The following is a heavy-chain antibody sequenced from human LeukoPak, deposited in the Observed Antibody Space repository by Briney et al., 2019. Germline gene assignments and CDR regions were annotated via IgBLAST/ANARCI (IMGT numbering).Heavy chain of an antibody. CDR1: GYTLTELS. J-gene: IGHJ4*02. Sequence: GATVKVSCKVSGYTLTELSMHWVRQAPGKGLEWMGGFDPEDGETIYAQKFQGRVTMTEDTSTDTAYMELSSLRSEDTAVYYCAIWRWELPYFDYWGQGTLVTVSS. CDR3: AIWRWELPYFDY. V-gene: IGHV1-24*01. D-gene: IGHD1-26*01. CDR2: FDPEDGET.